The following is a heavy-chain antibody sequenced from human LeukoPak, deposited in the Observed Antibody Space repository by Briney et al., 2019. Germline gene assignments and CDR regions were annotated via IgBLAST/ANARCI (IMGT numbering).Heavy chain of an antibody. Sequence: PSETLSLTCSVSGGSITSSSYYWGWIRQPPEKGLEWIGYTYYSGSTNYNPSLKSRVTISVDTSKNQFSLKLSSVTAADTAVYYCASSSGWFNDAFDIWGQGTMVTVSS. CDR1: GGSITSSSYY. J-gene: IGHJ3*02. CDR3: ASSSGWFNDAFDI. CDR2: TYYSGST. V-gene: IGHV4-61*05. D-gene: IGHD6-19*01.